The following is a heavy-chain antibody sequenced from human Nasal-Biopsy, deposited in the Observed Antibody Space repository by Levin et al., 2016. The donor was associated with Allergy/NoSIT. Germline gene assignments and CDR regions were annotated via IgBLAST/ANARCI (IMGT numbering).Heavy chain of an antibody. CDR3: ARGDGSSWFPL. CDR2: MNSNTGDT. CDR1: GYTFTDNY. D-gene: IGHD6-13*01. Sequence: ASVKVSCKASGYTFTDNYIHWVRQAPGQGLEWMGWMNSNTGDTNYVLKFQGRVTLTRDTSISTAYMDLTRLTSDDTAMYYCARGDGSSWFPLWGQGTLVTVSS. J-gene: IGHJ1*01. V-gene: IGHV1-2*02.